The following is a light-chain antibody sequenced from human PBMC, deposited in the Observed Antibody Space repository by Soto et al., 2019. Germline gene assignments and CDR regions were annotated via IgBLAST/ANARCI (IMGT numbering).Light chain of an antibody. V-gene: IGLV2-14*01. CDR3: SSYTVSSIDWV. Sequence: QSALTQPASGSGSPGQSITISCTGTSSDVGSYNYVSWYQQHPGKAPKLMIYEVSNRPSGVSNRFSGSKSGNTASLTISGLQAEDYADYYCSSYTVSSIDWVFGRGTKLTVL. CDR2: EVS. CDR1: SSDVGSYNY. J-gene: IGLJ3*02.